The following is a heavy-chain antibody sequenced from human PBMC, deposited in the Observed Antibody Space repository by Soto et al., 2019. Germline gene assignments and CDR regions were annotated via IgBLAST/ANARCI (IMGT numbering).Heavy chain of an antibody. CDR3: ARHPDIVVVPAASFDY. D-gene: IGHD2-2*01. CDR2: IDPSDSYT. J-gene: IGHJ4*02. Sequence: GESLKISCKGSGYSFTSYWISWVRQMPGKGLEWMGRIDPSDSYTNYSPSFQGHVTISADKSISTAYLQWSSLKASDTAMYYCARHPDIVVVPAASFDYWGQGTLVTVSS. V-gene: IGHV5-10-1*01. CDR1: GYSFTSYW.